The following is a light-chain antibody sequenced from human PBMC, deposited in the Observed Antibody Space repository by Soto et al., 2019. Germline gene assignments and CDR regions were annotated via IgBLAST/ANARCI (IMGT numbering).Light chain of an antibody. CDR1: QSVSRN. CDR3: QQYNNWPTIT. J-gene: IGKJ5*01. V-gene: IGKV3-15*01. Sequence: EIVLTQSPATMSLSPGERATVSCRASQSVSRNLAWYQQKPGQAPRLLIYGASTRANGIPARFSGSGSGTELTLTISSLQSEDFAVYYCQQYNNWPTITFGQGTRLEIK. CDR2: GAS.